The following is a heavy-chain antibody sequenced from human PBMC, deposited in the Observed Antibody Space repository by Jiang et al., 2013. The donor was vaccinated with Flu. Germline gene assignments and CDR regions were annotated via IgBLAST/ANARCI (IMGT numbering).Heavy chain of an antibody. V-gene: IGHV4-59*01. CDR1: GGSISSYY. CDR3: ARAPANTVGYYFDY. D-gene: IGHD4-23*01. Sequence: LLKPSETLSLTCTVSGGSISSYYWSWIRQPPGKGLEWIGYIYYSGSTNYNPSLKSRVTISVDTSKNQFSLKLSSVTAADTAVYYCARAPANTVGYYFDYWGQGTLVTVSS. J-gene: IGHJ4*02. CDR2: IYYSGST.